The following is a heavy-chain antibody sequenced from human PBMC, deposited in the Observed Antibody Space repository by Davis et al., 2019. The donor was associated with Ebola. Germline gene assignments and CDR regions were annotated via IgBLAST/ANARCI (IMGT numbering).Heavy chain of an antibody. CDR3: ARSTRLPYGMDV. CDR2: INSDGSST. J-gene: IGHJ6*02. D-gene: IGHD4-11*01. CDR1: GFTFSSYW. V-gene: IGHV3-74*01. Sequence: PGGSLRLSCAASGFTFSSYWMHWVRQAPGKGLVWVSRINSDGSSTSYADSVKGRFTISRDNAKNTLYLQMNSLRAEDTAVYYCARSTRLPYGMDVWGQGTTVTVSS.